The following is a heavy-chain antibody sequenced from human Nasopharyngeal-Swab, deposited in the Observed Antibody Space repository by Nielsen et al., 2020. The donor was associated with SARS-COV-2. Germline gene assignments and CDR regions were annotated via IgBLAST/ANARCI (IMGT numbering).Heavy chain of an antibody. CDR3: ARAIFGVVIIFNYYYMDV. V-gene: IGHV4-34*01. D-gene: IGHD3-3*01. Sequence: RQAPGKGLEWIGEINHSGSTNYNPSLMSRVTISVDSSKNQFSLTLSSVTAADTAVYYCARAIFGVVIIFNYYYMDVWGKGTTVTVSS. J-gene: IGHJ6*03. CDR2: INHSGST.